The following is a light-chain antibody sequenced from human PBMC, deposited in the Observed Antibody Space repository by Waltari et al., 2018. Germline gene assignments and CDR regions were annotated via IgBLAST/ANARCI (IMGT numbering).Light chain of an antibody. J-gene: IGKJ1*01. CDR3: LQYNSYPWT. CDR1: QSIVVW. CDR2: KAS. V-gene: IGKV1-5*03. Sequence: DIQVTQSPSTLSASVGDRVTITCRASQSIVVWLAWYQQKPGKAPRLLNYKASYLESGVPSRFSGSASGTAFTLTISSLQADDFATYYCLQYNSYPWTFGQGTTVEIK.